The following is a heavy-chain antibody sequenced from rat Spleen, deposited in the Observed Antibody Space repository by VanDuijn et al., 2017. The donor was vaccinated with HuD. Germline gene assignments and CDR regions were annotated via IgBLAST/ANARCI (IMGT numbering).Heavy chain of an antibody. V-gene: IGHV5-7*01. D-gene: IGHD1-4*01. J-gene: IGHJ2*01. Sequence: EVQLVESGGGLVQPGRSLKLSCAASGFTFSDYNMAWVRQAPKKGLEWVAAISYDGSSTYYRDSVKGRFTISRDNAKSTLYLQMDSLRSEDTATYYCTTEATRVYFDYWGQGVMVTVSS. CDR2: ISYDGSST. CDR3: TTEATRVYFDY. CDR1: GFTFSDYN.